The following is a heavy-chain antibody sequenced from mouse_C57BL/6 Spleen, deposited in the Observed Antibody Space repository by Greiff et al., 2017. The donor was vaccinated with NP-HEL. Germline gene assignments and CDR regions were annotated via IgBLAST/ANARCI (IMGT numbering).Heavy chain of an antibody. CDR2: INPYNGGT. Sequence: VQLQQSGPVLVKPGASVKMSCKASGYTFTDYYMNWVKQSHGKSLEWIGVINPYNGGTSYNQKFKGKATLTVDKSSSTAYMELNSLTSEDSAVYYCARSYYYGSSWFAYWGQGTLVTVSA. CDR3: ARSYYYGSSWFAY. V-gene: IGHV1-19*01. J-gene: IGHJ3*01. CDR1: GYTFTDYY. D-gene: IGHD1-1*01.